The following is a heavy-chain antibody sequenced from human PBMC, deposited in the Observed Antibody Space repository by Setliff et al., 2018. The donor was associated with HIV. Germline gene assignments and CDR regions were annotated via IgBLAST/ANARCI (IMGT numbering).Heavy chain of an antibody. CDR3: ARARLQGIVTAVGPRDNCLDP. V-gene: IGHV1-18*01. J-gene: IGHJ5*02. CDR1: GYSFINYG. Sequence: ASVKVSCKASGYSFINYGISWVRQAPGQGLEWMGWISAYNGNTSYAPRLLGRVTMTTDTSTSTAYMELRSLSSDDTAVYYCARARLQGIVTAVGPRDNCLDPWGQGTLVTVSS. CDR2: ISAYNGNT. D-gene: IGHD1-26*01.